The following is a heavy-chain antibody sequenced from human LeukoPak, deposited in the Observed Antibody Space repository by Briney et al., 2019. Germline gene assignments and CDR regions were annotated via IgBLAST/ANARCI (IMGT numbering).Heavy chain of an antibody. Sequence: SQTLSLTCAVSGGSISSGGYSWSWIRQPPGKGLEWIGYIYHSGGTYYNPSLKSRVTISVDRSKNQFSLKLSSVTAADTAVYYWPRRSRIWGPGFDYWGRGTLVTVPS. D-gene: IGHD3-16*01. CDR2: IYHSGGT. J-gene: IGHJ4*02. CDR1: GGSISSGGYS. CDR3: PRRSRIWGPGFDY. V-gene: IGHV4-30-2*01.